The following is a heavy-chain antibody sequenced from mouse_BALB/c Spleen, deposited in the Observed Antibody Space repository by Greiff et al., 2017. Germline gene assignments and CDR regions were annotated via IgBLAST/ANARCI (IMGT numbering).Heavy chain of an antibody. D-gene: IGHD2-4*01. CDR1: GFNIKDTY. J-gene: IGHJ2*01. V-gene: IGHV14-3*02. CDR2: IDPANGNT. CDR3: ASGLRRGDFDY. Sequence: VQLQQSGAELVKPGASVKLSCTASGFNIKDTYMHWVKQRPEQGLEWIGRIDPANGNTKYDPKFQGKATITADTSSNTAYLQLSSLTSEDTAVYYCASGLRRGDFDYWGQGTTLTVSS.